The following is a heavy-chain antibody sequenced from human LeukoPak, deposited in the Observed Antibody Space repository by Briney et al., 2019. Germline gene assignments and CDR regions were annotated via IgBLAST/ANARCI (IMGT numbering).Heavy chain of an antibody. CDR2: IYYSGST. J-gene: IGHJ4*02. V-gene: IGHV4-39*07. CDR1: GGSISSSSYY. Sequence: SETLSLTCTVSGGSISSSSYYWGWIRQPPGKGLERIGSIYYSGSTYYNPSLKSRVTISVDTSKNQFSLKLSSVTAADTAVYYCASRPIRRWLQWVDYWGQGTLVTVSS. D-gene: IGHD5-24*01. CDR3: ASRPIRRWLQWVDY.